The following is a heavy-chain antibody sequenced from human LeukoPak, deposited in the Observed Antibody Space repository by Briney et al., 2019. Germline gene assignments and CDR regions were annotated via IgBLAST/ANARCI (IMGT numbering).Heavy chain of an antibody. CDR1: GFTFDDYG. J-gene: IGHJ4*02. CDR3: ARDKYYGSGSLYDY. D-gene: IGHD3-10*01. Sequence: GGSLRLSCAASGFTFDDYGMSWVRQAPGKGLEWVSGINWNGGSTGYADSVKGRFTISRDNAKNSLYLQMNSLRAEDTAVYYCARDKYYGSGSLYDYWGQGSLVTVSS. CDR2: INWNGGST. V-gene: IGHV3-20*04.